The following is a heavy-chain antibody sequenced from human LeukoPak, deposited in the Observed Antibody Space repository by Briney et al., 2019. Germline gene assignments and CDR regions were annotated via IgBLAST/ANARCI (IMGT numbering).Heavy chain of an antibody. Sequence: SETLSLTCTVSGGSISSYYWSWIRQPPGKGLEWIGYIYYSGSTNYSPSLKSRVTISVDTSKNQFSLKLSSVTAADTAVYYCARVTAARPGGDYWGQGTLVTVSS. V-gene: IGHV4-59*01. J-gene: IGHJ4*02. D-gene: IGHD6-6*01. CDR3: ARVTAARPGGDY. CDR2: IYYSGST. CDR1: GGSISSYY.